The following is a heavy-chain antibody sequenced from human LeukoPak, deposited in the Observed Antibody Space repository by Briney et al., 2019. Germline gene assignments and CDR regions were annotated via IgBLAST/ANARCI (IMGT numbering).Heavy chain of an antibody. V-gene: IGHV1-3*04. J-gene: IGHJ4*02. CDR2: INTGNGNT. CDR1: GYTFSNYA. Sequence: ASVKVSCKASGYTFSNYALHWVRQAPGQSLEWMGWINTGNGNTKYSQKFQGRVTIIRDTSATTAYMELSSLRSEDAAVYYCARDQASSAVALIDSWGQGTLVTVSS. CDR3: ARDQASSAVALIDS. D-gene: IGHD3-10*01.